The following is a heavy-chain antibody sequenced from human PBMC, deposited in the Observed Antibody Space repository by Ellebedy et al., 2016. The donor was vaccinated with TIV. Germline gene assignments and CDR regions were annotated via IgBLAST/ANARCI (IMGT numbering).Heavy chain of an antibody. Sequence: GESLKISCAASGFTFSSYAMSWVRQAPGKGLEWVSAISGSAGNTYYADSVKGRFTISRDNSKNTLFLQMNSLRAEDTAVYSCARDQFYSGSDNWGQGTLVSVSS. CDR2: ISGSAGNT. J-gene: IGHJ4*02. CDR3: ARDQFYSGSDN. D-gene: IGHD5-12*01. V-gene: IGHV3-23*01. CDR1: GFTFSSYA.